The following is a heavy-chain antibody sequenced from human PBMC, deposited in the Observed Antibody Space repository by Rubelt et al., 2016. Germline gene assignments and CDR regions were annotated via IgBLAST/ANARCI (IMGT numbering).Heavy chain of an antibody. Sequence: EVQLLESGGGLIQPGGSLRLSCAASGFTFSSYAIGWVRQAPGKGLEWVSGISGSGGSTYYADSVKGRFTISRDNAKNALFLQMNSLRVEDTAIYYCVGRAWLEAWGQGTLITVSS. V-gene: IGHV3-23*01. CDR2: ISGSGGST. D-gene: IGHD1-26*01. CDR3: VGRAWLEA. J-gene: IGHJ5*02. CDR1: GFTFSSYA.